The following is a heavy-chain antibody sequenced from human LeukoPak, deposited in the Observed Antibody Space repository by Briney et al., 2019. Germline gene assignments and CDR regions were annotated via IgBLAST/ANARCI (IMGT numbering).Heavy chain of an antibody. V-gene: IGHV4-59*12. CDR1: GGSISSYY. CDR2: IYYSGST. Sequence: SETLSLTCTISGGSISSYYWSWIRQPPGKGLEWIGYIYYSGSTDYNPSLKSRVTISVDTSKNQFSLRLNSVTAADTAVYFCARGFDFWGQGILVTVSS. J-gene: IGHJ4*02. CDR3: ARGFDF.